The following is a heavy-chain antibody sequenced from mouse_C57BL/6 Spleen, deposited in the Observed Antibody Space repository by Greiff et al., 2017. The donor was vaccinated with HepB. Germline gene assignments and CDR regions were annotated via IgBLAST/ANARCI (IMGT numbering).Heavy chain of an antibody. CDR3: ARSTTVVAHWYFDV. CDR1: GYTFTSYD. CDR2: IYPRDGST. D-gene: IGHD1-1*01. J-gene: IGHJ1*03. V-gene: IGHV1-85*01. Sequence: VKLMESGPELVKPGASVKLSCKASGYTFTSYDIHWVKQRPGQGLEWIGWIYPRDGSTKYNEKFKGKATLTVDTSSSTAYMELHSLTSEDSAVYVCARSTTVVAHWYFDVWGTGTTVTVSS.